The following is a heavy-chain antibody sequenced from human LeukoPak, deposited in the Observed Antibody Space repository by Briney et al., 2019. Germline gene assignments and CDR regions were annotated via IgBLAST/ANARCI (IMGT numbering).Heavy chain of an antibody. CDR3: ARVGDCGRASCYAIDY. CDR2: IYSGGST. Sequence: GGSLRLSCAASGFTVSSNYMSWVRQAPGKGLEWVSIIYSGGSTYYTDSVRGRFIISRDISKDTLYLQMNSLRAEDTAVYYCARVGDCGRASCYAIDYWGQGTLVTVSS. CDR1: GFTVSSNY. D-gene: IGHD2-2*01. V-gene: IGHV3-66*01. J-gene: IGHJ4*02.